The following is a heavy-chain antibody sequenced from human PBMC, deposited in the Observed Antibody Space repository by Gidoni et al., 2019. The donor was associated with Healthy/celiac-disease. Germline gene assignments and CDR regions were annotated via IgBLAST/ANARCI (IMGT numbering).Heavy chain of an antibody. D-gene: IGHD2-2*01. V-gene: IGHV4-59*01. J-gene: IGHJ4*02. CDR1: GGSISSYY. Sequence: QVQLQESGPGLVKPSATLSLTCTVSGGSISSYYWSWIRQPPGKGLEWIGYIYYSGSTNYNPSLKSRVTISVDTSKNQFSLKLSSVTAADTAVYYCARGYCSSTSCYLYYFDYWGQGTLVTVSS. CDR3: ARGYCSSTSCYLYYFDY. CDR2: IYYSGST.